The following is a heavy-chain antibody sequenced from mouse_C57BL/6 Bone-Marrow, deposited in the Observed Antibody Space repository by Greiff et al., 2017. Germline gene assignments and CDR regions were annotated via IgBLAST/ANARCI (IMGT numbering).Heavy chain of an antibody. CDR3: ARGCGEYFDV. CDR2: IDPSDSYT. V-gene: IGHV1-59*01. CDR1: GYTFTSYW. J-gene: IGHJ1*03. D-gene: IGHD2-13*01. Sequence: QVQLQQPGAELVRPGTSVKLSCKASGYTFTSYWMHWVKQRPEQGLEWIGVIDPSDSYTNYNQKFKGKATLTVDTSSSTAYMQLSRLTSEDSAVYYCARGCGEYFDVWGKGTTLTVSS.